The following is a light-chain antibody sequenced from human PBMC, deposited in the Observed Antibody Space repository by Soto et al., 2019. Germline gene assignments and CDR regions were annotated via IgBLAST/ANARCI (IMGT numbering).Light chain of an antibody. V-gene: IGKV3-11*01. CDR2: DAS. Sequence: EIVLTQSPATLSLSPGERATLSCRASQSVSSYLAWYQQKPGQAPRLLIYDASNRATGIPARFSGSRSGTDFTLTISSLEPEDFAVYYCQQRSNWPPRFTFGPGTKVDIK. J-gene: IGKJ3*01. CDR3: QQRSNWPPRFT. CDR1: QSVSSY.